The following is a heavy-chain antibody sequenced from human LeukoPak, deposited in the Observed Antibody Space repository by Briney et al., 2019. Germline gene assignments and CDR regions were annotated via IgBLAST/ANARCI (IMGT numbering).Heavy chain of an antibody. Sequence: GGSLRLSCAASEFTFSSYAMSWVRQAPGKGLEWVSAISGSGGSTYYADSVKGRFTISRDNSKNTLYLQMNSLRAEDTAVYYCAKGRVPAARSNYYYYMDVWGKGTTVTVSS. CDR2: ISGSGGST. CDR1: EFTFSSYA. V-gene: IGHV3-23*01. J-gene: IGHJ6*03. D-gene: IGHD2-2*01. CDR3: AKGRVPAARSNYYYYMDV.